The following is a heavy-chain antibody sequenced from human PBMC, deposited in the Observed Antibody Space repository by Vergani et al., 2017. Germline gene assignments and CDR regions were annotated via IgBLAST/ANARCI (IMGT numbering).Heavy chain of an antibody. D-gene: IGHD3-3*01. V-gene: IGHV4-59*12. CDR3: ARAPMGSTIFGVVIIRFAFDI. J-gene: IGHJ3*02. Sequence: QVQLEESGPGLVKPSETLSLTCTVSGGSFNTYYWSWIRQSPGKGLEWIGYIYSTGSTNYNPSLNSRVTMSVDTSKNQFSLKLSSVTAADTAVYYCARAPMGSTIFGVVIIRFAFDIWGQGKMVTVSS. CDR1: GGSFNTYY. CDR2: IYSTGST.